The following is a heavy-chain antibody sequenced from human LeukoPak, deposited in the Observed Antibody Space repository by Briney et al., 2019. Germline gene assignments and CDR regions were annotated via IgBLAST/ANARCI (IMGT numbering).Heavy chain of an antibody. J-gene: IGHJ4*02. Sequence: GGSLRLSCAASGFPFSTYPMTWVRQAPGKGLEWVSGISGSGSDAYSADSVKGRFTISRDNSKNTLYLQMNSLRAEDTAVYYCARDEVKDILTGYYSGYFDYWGQGTLVTVSS. V-gene: IGHV3-23*01. CDR1: GFPFSTYP. D-gene: IGHD3-9*01. CDR2: ISGSGSDA. CDR3: ARDEVKDILTGYYSGYFDY.